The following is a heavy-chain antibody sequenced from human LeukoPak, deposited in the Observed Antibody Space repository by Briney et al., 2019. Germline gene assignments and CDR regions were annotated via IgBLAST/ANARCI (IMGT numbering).Heavy chain of an antibody. CDR1: GFTFSSYS. Sequence: GGSLRLSCAASGFTFSSYSMNWVRQAPGKGLEWVSSISSSSSYIYYADSVKGRFTISRDNAKNSLYLQMNSLRAEDTALYYCAKDMDDSSGYYYFDYWGQGTLVTVSS. CDR2: ISSSSSYI. J-gene: IGHJ4*02. CDR3: AKDMDDSSGYYYFDY. D-gene: IGHD3-22*01. V-gene: IGHV3-21*04.